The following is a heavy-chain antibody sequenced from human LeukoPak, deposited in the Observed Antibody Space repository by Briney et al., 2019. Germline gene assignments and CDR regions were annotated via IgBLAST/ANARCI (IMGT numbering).Heavy chain of an antibody. D-gene: IGHD2-2*01. CDR2: IYYSGST. V-gene: IGHV4-59*01. Sequence: SETLSLTCTVSGGSLSSYYWSWLRQPPGKGLEWIGYIYYSGSTNYNPSLKSRVTISVDTSKNQFSLKLSSVTAADTAVYYCAGSQYTLGYCSSTSCYAGGDAFDIWGQGTMVTVSS. CDR1: GGSLSSYY. J-gene: IGHJ3*02. CDR3: AGSQYTLGYCSSTSCYAGGDAFDI.